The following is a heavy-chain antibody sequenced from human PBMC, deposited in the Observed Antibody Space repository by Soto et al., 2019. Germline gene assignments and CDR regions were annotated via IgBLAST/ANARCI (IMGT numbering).Heavy chain of an antibody. V-gene: IGHV3-30*18. Sequence: GGSLRLSCAASGFTFSTFGMHWVRQAPGKGLEWVAVISYDGNNNYYADSVKGRFTISRDNSKNTLYLQMNSLRGEDTAVYYCAKDRIWLLVTHQRSHRLDVWGQGTTVTVSS. CDR2: ISYDGNNN. J-gene: IGHJ6*02. D-gene: IGHD6-13*01. CDR1: GFTFSTFG. CDR3: AKDRIWLLVTHQRSHRLDV.